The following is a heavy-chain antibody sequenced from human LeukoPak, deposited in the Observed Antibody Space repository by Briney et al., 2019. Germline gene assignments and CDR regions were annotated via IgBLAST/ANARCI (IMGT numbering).Heavy chain of an antibody. CDR1: GFTVSSNY. D-gene: IGHD3-22*01. CDR2: IYSGGST. J-gene: IGHJ4*02. Sequence: QAGGSLRLSCAASGFTVSSNYMSWVRQAPGKGLEWVSVIYSGGSTYYADSVKGRFTISRDNSKNTLYLQMNSLRAEDTAVYYCARAGSYDSSGYWDYWGQGTLVTVSS. V-gene: IGHV3-66*01. CDR3: ARAGSYDSSGYWDY.